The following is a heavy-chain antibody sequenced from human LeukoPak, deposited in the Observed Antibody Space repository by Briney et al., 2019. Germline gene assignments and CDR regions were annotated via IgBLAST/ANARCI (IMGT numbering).Heavy chain of an antibody. CDR1: GFTFSDYS. CDR2: VGISSGNT. CDR3: ARDHRYAFDN. J-gene: IGHJ4*02. Sequence: GGSLRLSCAASGFTFSDYSMNWFRQAPGKGLEWISYVGISSGNTKYADSVKGRFTISGDIAKNSVFLQMTSLRVEDTAVYYCARDHRYAFDNWGQGTLVTVSS. V-gene: IGHV3-48*04. D-gene: IGHD5-12*01.